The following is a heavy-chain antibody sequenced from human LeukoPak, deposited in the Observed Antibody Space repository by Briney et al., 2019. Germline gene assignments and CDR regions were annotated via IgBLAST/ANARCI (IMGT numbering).Heavy chain of an antibody. CDR1: GYTFTSYG. J-gene: IGHJ4*02. CDR2: ISTYNGNT. CDR3: ARDPWAVGAPLWGATTGPLFDY. D-gene: IGHD1-26*01. Sequence: GASVKVSCKASGYTFTSYGISWVRQAPGQGLEWMGWISTYNGNTNYAQKLQGRVTMTTDTSTSTAYMELRSLRSDDTAVYYCARDPWAVGAPLWGATTGPLFDYWGQGTLVTVSS. V-gene: IGHV1-18*01.